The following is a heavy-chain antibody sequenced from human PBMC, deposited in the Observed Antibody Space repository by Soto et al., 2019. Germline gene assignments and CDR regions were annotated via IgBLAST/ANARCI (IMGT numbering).Heavy chain of an antibody. CDR1: GFTVSSNY. CDR2: IYSGGST. V-gene: IGHV3-53*01. J-gene: IGHJ4*02. D-gene: IGHD3-10*01. CDR3: ARARYGSGSYYKATKPYYFDY. Sequence: PGGSLRLSCAASGFTVSSNYMSWVRQAPGKGLEWVSVIYSGGSTYYADSVKGRFTISRDNSKNTLYLQMNSLRAEDTAVYYCARARYGSGSYYKATKPYYFDYWGQGTLVTVSS.